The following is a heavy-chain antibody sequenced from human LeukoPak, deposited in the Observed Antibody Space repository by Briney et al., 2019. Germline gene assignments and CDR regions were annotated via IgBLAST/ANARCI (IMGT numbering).Heavy chain of an antibody. V-gene: IGHV4-34*01. J-gene: IGHJ5*02. Sequence: PSETLSLTCAVYGGSISGYYWSWIRQPPGKGLEWIGEINHSGSTNYNPSLKSRVTISVDTSKNQFSLKLSSVTAADTALYYCARGEWQPRFDPWGQATLVTVSS. CDR2: INHSGST. D-gene: IGHD2-8*01. CDR3: ARGEWQPRFDP. CDR1: GGSISGYY.